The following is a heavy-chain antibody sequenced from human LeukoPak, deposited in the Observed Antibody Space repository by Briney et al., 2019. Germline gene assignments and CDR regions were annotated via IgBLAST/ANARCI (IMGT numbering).Heavy chain of an antibody. Sequence: GGSLRLSCAASGFTLSSYWMTWVRQAPGKGLEWVAYVKQDGSEKYYMDSVKGRFTISRDNAKNSLYLQMNSLRAEDTAVYFCAGHYDSSGYRVDVFDIWGQGTMVTVSS. CDR1: GFTLSSYW. CDR2: VKQDGSEK. J-gene: IGHJ3*02. D-gene: IGHD3-22*01. CDR3: AGHYDSSGYRVDVFDI. V-gene: IGHV3-7*01.